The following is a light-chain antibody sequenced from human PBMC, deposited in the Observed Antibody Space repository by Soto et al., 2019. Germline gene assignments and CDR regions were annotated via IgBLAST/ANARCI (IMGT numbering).Light chain of an antibody. CDR2: EVT. CDR3: FSFTTSHTHI. CDR1: SSDIGAYNY. V-gene: IGLV2-14*01. Sequence: QSGLTQSASVSGSPGQSITISCTGTSSDIGAYNYVSWFQQHPDKAPKLMIYEVTNRPSGVSNRFSGSKSGNAASLTNSGLQAEDEAYYFCFSFTTSHTHIFGNGTKVTVL. J-gene: IGLJ1*01.